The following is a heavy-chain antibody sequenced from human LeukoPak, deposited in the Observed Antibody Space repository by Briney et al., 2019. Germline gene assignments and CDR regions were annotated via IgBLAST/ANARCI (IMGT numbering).Heavy chain of an antibody. J-gene: IGHJ3*02. Sequence: GGSLRLSCAASGFTLSSYSMNWVRQAPGKGLEWVSSISSSSSYIYYADSVKGRFTISRDNAKNSLYLQMNSLRAEDTAVYYCASQSTPVLPFDIWGQGTMVTVSS. CDR1: GFTLSSYS. V-gene: IGHV3-21*01. CDR2: ISSSSSYI. CDR3: ASQSTPVLPFDI.